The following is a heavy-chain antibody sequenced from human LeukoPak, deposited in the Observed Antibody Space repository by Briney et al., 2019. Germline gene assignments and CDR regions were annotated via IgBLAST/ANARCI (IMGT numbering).Heavy chain of an antibody. CDR3: AKDFGTPRGVITWASDY. CDR2: ISGSGGST. V-gene: IGHV3-23*01. CDR1: GFTFSSYA. Sequence: GGSLRLSCAASGFTFSSYAMSWVRQAPGKGLEWVSAISGSGGSTYYADSVKGRFTISRDNSKNTLYLQMNSLRAEDTAVYYYAKDFGTPRGVITWASDYWGQGTLVTVSS. D-gene: IGHD3-10*01. J-gene: IGHJ4*02.